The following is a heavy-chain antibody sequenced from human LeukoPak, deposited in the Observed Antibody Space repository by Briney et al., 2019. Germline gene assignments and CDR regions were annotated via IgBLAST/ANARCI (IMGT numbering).Heavy chain of an antibody. CDR1: GGSFSGYY. D-gene: IGHD4-17*01. J-gene: IGHJ4*02. CDR3: ASSTDYGDARDY. V-gene: IGHV4-34*01. CDR2: INHSGST. Sequence: SETLSLTCAVYGGSFSGYYWSWIRQPPGKGLEWIGEINHSGSTNYNPSLKSRVTISVGTSKNQFSLKLSSVTAADTAVYYCASSTDYGDARDYWGQGTLVTVSS.